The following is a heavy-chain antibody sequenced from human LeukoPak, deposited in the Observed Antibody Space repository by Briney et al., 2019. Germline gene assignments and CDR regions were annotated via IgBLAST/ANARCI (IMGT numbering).Heavy chain of an antibody. CDR1: GFTFSSYG. CDR2: ISNDGSKK. J-gene: IGHJ4*02. CDR3: LRDLNWSLDQ. V-gene: IGHV3-30*03. Sequence: GGSLRLSCAASGFTFSSYGMHWVRQAPGKGLDWVAVISNDGSKKYYADSVKGRFTISRDNSKNTLSLQVSSLRTEDTAVYYCLRDLNWSLDQWGQGTLVTVSS. D-gene: IGHD1-20*01.